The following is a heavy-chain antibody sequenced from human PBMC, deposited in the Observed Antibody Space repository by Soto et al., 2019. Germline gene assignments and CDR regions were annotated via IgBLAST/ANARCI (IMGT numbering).Heavy chain of an antibody. V-gene: IGHV4-59*08. Sequence: TLSLTCTVSGGSISSYYWSWIRQPPGKGLEWIGYIYYSGSTNYNPSLKSRVTISVDTSKNQFSLKLSSVTAADTAVYYCARHLLSMTTVTTGDAFDIWGQGTMVTVSS. CDR2: IYYSGST. CDR3: ARHLLSMTTVTTGDAFDI. J-gene: IGHJ3*02. CDR1: GGSISSYY. D-gene: IGHD4-17*01.